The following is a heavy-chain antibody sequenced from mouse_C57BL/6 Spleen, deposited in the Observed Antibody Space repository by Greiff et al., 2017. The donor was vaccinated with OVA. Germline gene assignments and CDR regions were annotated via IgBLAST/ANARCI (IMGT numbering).Heavy chain of an antibody. V-gene: IGHV1-82*01. CDR2: IYPGDGDT. D-gene: IGHD2-12*01. CDR1: GYAFSSSW. J-gene: IGHJ2*01. Sequence: QVQLQQSGPELVKPGASVKISCKASGYAFSSSWMNWVKQRPGKGLEWIGRIYPGDGDTNYNGKFKGKATLTADKSSSTAYMQLSSLTSEDSAVYFCARWARYYISLDYWGQGTTLTVSS. CDR3: ARWARYYISLDY.